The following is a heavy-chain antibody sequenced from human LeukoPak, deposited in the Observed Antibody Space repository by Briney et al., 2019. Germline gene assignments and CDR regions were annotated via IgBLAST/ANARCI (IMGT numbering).Heavy chain of an antibody. V-gene: IGHV1-46*01. CDR3: ARGSRYMDV. CDR1: GYTFTTDY. CDR2: INPSDGRT. Sequence: APVKVSCKASGYTFTTDYMHWVRQAPGQGLEWMGIINPSDGRTTYAQKFQGRVSMTRDMSTSTVYMELSSLRSEDTAMYYCARGSRYMDVWGKGTTVTVSS. J-gene: IGHJ6*03.